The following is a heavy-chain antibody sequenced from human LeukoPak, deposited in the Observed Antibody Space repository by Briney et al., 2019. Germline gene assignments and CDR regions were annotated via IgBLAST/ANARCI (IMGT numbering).Heavy chain of an antibody. CDR1: GFTFSSYS. CDR2: ISSSSSYI. Sequence: GGSLRLSCAASGFTFSSYSMNWVRQAPGKGLEWVSAISSSSSYIYYADSVKGRFTISRDNAKNSLYLQMNSLRAEDTAVYCCAKDLSSSWSPNLSYYYYGMDVWGQGTTVTVSS. V-gene: IGHV3-21*01. J-gene: IGHJ6*02. D-gene: IGHD6-13*01. CDR3: AKDLSSSWSPNLSYYYYGMDV.